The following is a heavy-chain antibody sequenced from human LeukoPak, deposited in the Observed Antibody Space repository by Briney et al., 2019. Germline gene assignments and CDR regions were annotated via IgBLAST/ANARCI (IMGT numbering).Heavy chain of an antibody. D-gene: IGHD6-13*01. CDR1: GGSITSGGYS. CDR2: IHDSGST. V-gene: IGHV4-30-4*07. Sequence: SETLSLTCAVSGGSITSGGYSWSWIRQTPGKGLEWIAYIHDSGSTYYNPSLKSRVSISIDTSKNHFSLKLSSMTAADTAVYYGAGVVAAAGKNWSDPGAGKPWSRSPQ. CDR3: AGVVAAAGKNWSDP. J-gene: IGHJ5*02.